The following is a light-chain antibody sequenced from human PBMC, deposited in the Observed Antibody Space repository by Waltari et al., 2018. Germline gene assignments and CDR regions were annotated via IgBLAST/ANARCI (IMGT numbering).Light chain of an antibody. Sequence: QTVVTQEPSLSVSPGGTVPLPCALTSGSFPTTSHPRWYQQTPGQPPRTLVFKTNTRSSGVPDRFSGSILGNKVALTITGAQAEDESDYYCLVYMGSGIWVFGGGTKLTVL. J-gene: IGLJ3*02. CDR2: KTN. CDR1: SGSFPTTSH. V-gene: IGLV8-61*01. CDR3: LVYMGSGIWV.